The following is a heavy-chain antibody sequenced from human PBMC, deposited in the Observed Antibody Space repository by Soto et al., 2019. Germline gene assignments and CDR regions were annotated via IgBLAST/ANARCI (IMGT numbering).Heavy chain of an antibody. CDR3: ARVPYSNSPFDY. J-gene: IGHJ4*02. Sequence: SRVTISVDTSKNQFSLKLTSVTAADTAVYYCARVPYSNSPFDYWGQGTLVTVSS. V-gene: IGHV4-34*01. D-gene: IGHD6-6*01.